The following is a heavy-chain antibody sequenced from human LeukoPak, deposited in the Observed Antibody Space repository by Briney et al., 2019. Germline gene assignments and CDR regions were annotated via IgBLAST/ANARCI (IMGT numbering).Heavy chain of an antibody. Sequence: SQTXSLTCTVSGGSISSGGYYWSWIRQPPGKGLEWIGYIYHSGSTYYNPSLKSRVTISVDTSKNQFSLKLSSVTAADTAVYYCALGKDVVVTGDWWFDPWGQGTLVTVSS. V-gene: IGHV4-30-2*01. CDR3: ALGKDVVVTGDWWFDP. J-gene: IGHJ5*02. D-gene: IGHD2-21*02. CDR1: GGSISSGGYY. CDR2: IYHSGST.